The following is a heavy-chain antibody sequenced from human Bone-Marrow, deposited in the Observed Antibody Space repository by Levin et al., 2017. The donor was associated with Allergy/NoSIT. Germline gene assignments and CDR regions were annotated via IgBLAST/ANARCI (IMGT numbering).Heavy chain of an antibody. CDR1: GFTFDDPA. CDR3: ARDKGSARGYYFDY. D-gene: IGHD2-15*01. Sequence: LSLPCAASGFTFDDPAMHWVRQTPGKGLEWVAYINWNSGNKGYADSVKGRFTISRDNAKNSLYLQMNSLRVEDSALYYCARDKGSARGYYFDYWGRGSLVTVSS. J-gene: IGHJ4*02. CDR2: INWNSGNK. V-gene: IGHV3-9*01.